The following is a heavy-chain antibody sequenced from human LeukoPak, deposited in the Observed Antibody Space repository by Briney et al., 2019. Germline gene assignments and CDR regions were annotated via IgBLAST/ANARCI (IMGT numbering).Heavy chain of an antibody. CDR3: ARLNNFWSGYYEGGFDY. CDR2: IYYSGNT. CDR1: GGSISSYY. V-gene: IGHV4-59*01. J-gene: IGHJ4*02. Sequence: SETLSLTCTVSGGSISSYYWSWIRQPPGKGLEWIGYIYYSGNTNYNPSLKSRVTISVDTSKNQFSLKLSSVTAADTAVYYCARLNNFWSGYYEGGFDYWGQGTLVTVSS. D-gene: IGHD3-3*01.